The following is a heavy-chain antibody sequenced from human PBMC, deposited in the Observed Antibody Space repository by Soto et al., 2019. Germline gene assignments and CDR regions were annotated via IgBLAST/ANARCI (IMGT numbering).Heavy chain of an antibody. V-gene: IGHV3-30*04. CDR1: GFTFSSYA. J-gene: IGHJ4*02. CDR2: ISYDGSNK. CDR3: AREEVGATKFFDY. D-gene: IGHD1-26*01. Sequence: GGSLRLSCAASGFTFSSYAMHWVRQAPGKGLEWVAVISYDGSNKYCADSVKGRFTISRDNSKNTLYLQMNSLRAEDTAVYYCAREEVGATKFFDYWGQGTLVTVSS.